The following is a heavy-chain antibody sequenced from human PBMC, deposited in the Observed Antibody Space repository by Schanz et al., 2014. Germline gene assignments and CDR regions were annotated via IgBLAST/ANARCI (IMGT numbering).Heavy chain of an antibody. CDR1: GGSISSSNYY. Sequence: QLQLQESGPGLVKPSETLSLTCTVSGGSISSSNYYWSWIRQPPDTGLEWIGEINQSGHTNYNPSLKSRVTISVDTSNNQFSLKLRSVTAADTAVYYCARLYCSTPGCYVSPNGFAKDYWGQGTLVTVSS. V-gene: IGHV4-39*07. CDR3: ARLYCSTPGCYVSPNGFAKDY. CDR2: INQSGHT. D-gene: IGHD2-2*01. J-gene: IGHJ4*02.